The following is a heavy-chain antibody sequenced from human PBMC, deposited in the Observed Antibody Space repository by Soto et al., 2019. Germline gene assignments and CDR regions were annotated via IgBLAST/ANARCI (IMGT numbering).Heavy chain of an antibody. D-gene: IGHD4-17*01. CDR2: VTDNGRST. CDR1: GFTFSRDG. V-gene: IGHV3-23*01. Sequence: GGSLRLSCAASGFTFSRDGMSWVRQAPGKGLEWVSLVTDNGRSTYYADSVKGRFTISRDNTKNTLFLQMNSLGAEDTAVYYCAKERATTTAFDYWGQGALVTVSS. J-gene: IGHJ4*02. CDR3: AKERATTTAFDY.